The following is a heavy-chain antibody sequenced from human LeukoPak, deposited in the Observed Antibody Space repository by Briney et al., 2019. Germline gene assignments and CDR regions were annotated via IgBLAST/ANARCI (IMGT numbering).Heavy chain of an antibody. CDR1: GGSISSYY. J-gene: IGHJ4*02. V-gene: IGHV4-59*01. D-gene: IGHD3-16*01. CDR3: ARAVDYVWGSFLPDY. Sequence: PSETLSLTCTVSGGSISSYYWSWLRQPPGKGLEWIGYIYYSGSTNYNPSLKSRVTISVDTSKNQFSLKLSSVTAADTAVYYCARAVDYVWGSFLPDYWGQGTLVTVSS. CDR2: IYYSGST.